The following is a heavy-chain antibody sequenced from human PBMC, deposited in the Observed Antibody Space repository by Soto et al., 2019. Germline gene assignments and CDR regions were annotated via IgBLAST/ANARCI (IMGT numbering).Heavy chain of an antibody. Sequence: EVQLVESGGGLVQPGGSLRLSCAASGFTFSSYSMNWVRQAPGKGLEWVSYISSSSSTIYYADSVKGRFTISRDNAKNSLYQQMDSLRDEDTAVYYYARISDWAMIVLWGQGTLVTVSS. V-gene: IGHV3-48*02. CDR2: ISSSSSTI. CDR3: ARISDWAMIVL. CDR1: GFTFSSYS. J-gene: IGHJ4*02. D-gene: IGHD3-22*01.